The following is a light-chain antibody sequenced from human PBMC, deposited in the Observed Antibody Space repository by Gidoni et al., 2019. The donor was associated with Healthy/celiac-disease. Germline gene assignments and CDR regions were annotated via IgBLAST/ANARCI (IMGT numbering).Light chain of an antibody. CDR1: QSISSW. V-gene: IGKV1-5*01. CDR3: QQYNSGLT. CDR2: DAS. Sequence: DIQMTQSPSTLSASVGDRVPITCRASQSISSWLAWYQQKPGKAPKLLIYDASSLESGVPSRFSGSGSGTEFTLTISSLQPDDFATYYCQQYNSGLTFGGGTKVEIK. J-gene: IGKJ4*01.